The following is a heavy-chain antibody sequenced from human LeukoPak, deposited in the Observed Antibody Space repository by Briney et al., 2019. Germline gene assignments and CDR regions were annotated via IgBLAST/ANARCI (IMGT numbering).Heavy chain of an antibody. V-gene: IGHV4-59*08. D-gene: IGHD6-19*01. J-gene: IGHJ4*02. Sequence: PLETLSLTCTVSGDSLSSHYWSWIRQAPGKGLEWIGYIYGSGSTHYDPSLRSRVTISEDTSKNQFSLKLISVTAADTAVYYCARNVGWYSHDSWGQGTLVTVSS. CDR2: IYGSGST. CDR3: ARNVGWYSHDS. CDR1: GDSLSSHY.